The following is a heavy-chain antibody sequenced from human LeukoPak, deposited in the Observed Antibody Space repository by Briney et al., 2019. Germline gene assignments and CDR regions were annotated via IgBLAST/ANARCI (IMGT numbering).Heavy chain of an antibody. J-gene: IGHJ4*02. Sequence: GGSLRLSCAGSGFTFSAYWMDRVRQTPGKGLEWLANIKPDGSVQNYVDSVKGRFTISRDNAKTSVFLQMNSLRAEDTAVYYCARPAAGTPGTAYWGQGTLVTVSS. CDR3: ARPAAGTPGTAY. V-gene: IGHV3-7*01. CDR1: GFTFSAYW. CDR2: IKPDGSVQ. D-gene: IGHD6-13*01.